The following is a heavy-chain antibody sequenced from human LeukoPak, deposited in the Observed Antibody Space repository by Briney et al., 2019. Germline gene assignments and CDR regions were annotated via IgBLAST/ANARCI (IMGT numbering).Heavy chain of an antibody. D-gene: IGHD3-3*01. J-gene: IGHJ4*02. CDR1: GYTFTSYG. Sequence: ASVKVSCKASGYTFTSYGISWVRQAPGQGLEWMGWISAYNGNTNYAQKFQGRVTMTTDTSTSTAYMELRSLRSDDTAVYYCARDSDFWSGYYFDYWGQGTLVTVSS. V-gene: IGHV1-18*01. CDR3: ARDSDFWSGYYFDY. CDR2: ISAYNGNT.